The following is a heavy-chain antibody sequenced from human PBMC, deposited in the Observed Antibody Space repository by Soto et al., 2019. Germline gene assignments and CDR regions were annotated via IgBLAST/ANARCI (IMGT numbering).Heavy chain of an antibody. CDR1: WGSISSSNW. CDR3: ARVLIDYYGSGSPLGMDV. J-gene: IGHJ6*02. Sequence: SQPQPLRCGVAWGSISSSNWCSWVSKTPGKGLEWIGEIYHSGSTNYNPSLKSRVTISVDKSKNQFSLKLSSVTAADTAVYYCARVLIDYYGSGSPLGMDVWGQGTTVTVSS. D-gene: IGHD3-10*01. V-gene: IGHV4-4*02. CDR2: IYHSGST.